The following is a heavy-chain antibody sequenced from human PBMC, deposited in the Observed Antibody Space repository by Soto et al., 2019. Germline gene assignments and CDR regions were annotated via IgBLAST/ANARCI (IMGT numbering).Heavy chain of an antibody. CDR1: GGSFSGYS. CDR2: INHSGST. Sequence: QVQLQQWGAGLLKPSETLSLTCAVYGGSFSGYSWSWIRQPPGKGLEWIGEINHSGSTNYNPSLKSRVTISVDTSKNQFSLKLSSVTAADTAVYYCARGRGSSSWSMGDYWGQGTLVTVSS. V-gene: IGHV4-34*01. J-gene: IGHJ4*02. CDR3: ARGRGSSSWSMGDY. D-gene: IGHD6-13*01.